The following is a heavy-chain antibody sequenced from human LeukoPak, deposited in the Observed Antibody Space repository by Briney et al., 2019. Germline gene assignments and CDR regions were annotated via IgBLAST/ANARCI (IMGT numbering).Heavy chain of an antibody. J-gene: IGHJ4*02. D-gene: IGHD3-16*02. Sequence: KSSETLSLTCAVYGGSFSGYYWSWIRQPPGKGLEWIGEINHSGSTNYNPSLKSRVTISVDTSKNQFSLKLSSVTAADTAVYYCARGRRYTRTTERYYFDYWGQGTLVTVSS. CDR3: ARGRRYTRTTERYYFDY. CDR2: INHSGST. CDR1: GGSFSGYY. V-gene: IGHV4-34*09.